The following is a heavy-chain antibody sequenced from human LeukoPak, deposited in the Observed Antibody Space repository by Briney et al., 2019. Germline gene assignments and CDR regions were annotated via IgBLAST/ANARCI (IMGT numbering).Heavy chain of an antibody. CDR1: GFTFSSYW. J-gene: IGHJ4*02. Sequence: GGSLRLTCVASGFTFSSYWMTWVRQAPGKGLEWLANIKEDGSIQYYLDSVRGRFTISRDNAKTSVYLQLNSLRADDTAVYYCARDVWTGVAVSDYWGQGTLVTVSS. V-gene: IGHV3-7*01. CDR3: ARDVWTGVAVSDY. D-gene: IGHD6-19*01. CDR2: IKEDGSIQ.